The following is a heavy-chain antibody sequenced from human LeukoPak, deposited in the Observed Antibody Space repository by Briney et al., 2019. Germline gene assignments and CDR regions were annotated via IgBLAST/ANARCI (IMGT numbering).Heavy chain of an antibody. CDR1: GFTFSNSW. Sequence: GGSLRLSCAASGFTFSNSWMRWVRQAPGKGLEWVGRIKRKTYGRTTDYAAPVKASFTIPRDDSKYTLYLQMNSLKTEDAAVYYCTTATNDFWSGYSDYWGQGTLVTVSS. CDR3: TTATNDFWSGYSDY. D-gene: IGHD3-3*01. CDR2: IKRKTYGRTT. V-gene: IGHV3-15*01. J-gene: IGHJ4*02.